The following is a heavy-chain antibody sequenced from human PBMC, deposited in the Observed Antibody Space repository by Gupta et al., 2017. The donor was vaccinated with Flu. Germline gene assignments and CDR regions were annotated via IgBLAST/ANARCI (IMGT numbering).Heavy chain of an antibody. CDR2: INPNSGVP. CDR3: AGPRSSPNYYFMDL. Sequence: TTYFMHWARQAPGQGLEWMGRINPNSGVPNYAQNFQGRVTMTSDTSINTIYMELSGLRSDDTAVYYCAGPRSSPNYYFMDLWGRGTTVTVSS. V-gene: IGHV1-2*06. J-gene: IGHJ6*03. CDR1: TTYF.